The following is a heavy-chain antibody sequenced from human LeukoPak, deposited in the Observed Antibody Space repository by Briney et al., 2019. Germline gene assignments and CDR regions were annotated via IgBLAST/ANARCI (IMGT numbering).Heavy chain of an antibody. J-gene: IGHJ1*01. CDR3: ATITSMRVVLIS. CDR2: ISVSATNK. V-gene: IGHV3-23*01. Sequence: GGSLRLSCAASGFTFRSFEMTWVRQAPGKGLEWVSTISVSATNKYYADSVRGRFTISRDNSKNTLYLQMNSLRADDTAVYYCATITSMRVVLISWGQGTLVTVSS. D-gene: IGHD3-22*01. CDR1: GFTFRSFE.